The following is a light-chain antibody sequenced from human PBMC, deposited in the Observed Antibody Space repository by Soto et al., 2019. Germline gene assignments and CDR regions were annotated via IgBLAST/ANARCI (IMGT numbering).Light chain of an antibody. V-gene: IGKV3-15*01. J-gene: IGKJ4*01. CDR3: QQYNNWPPLT. CDR1: QSVSSN. CDR2: GAS. Sequence: EIVLTQSPGTLSLSPVERATLSCMASQSVSSNLAWYQQKPGQAPRLLIYGASTRATGIPARFSGSGSGTEFTLTISSLQSEDFAVYYCQQYNNWPPLTFGGGTKVDIK.